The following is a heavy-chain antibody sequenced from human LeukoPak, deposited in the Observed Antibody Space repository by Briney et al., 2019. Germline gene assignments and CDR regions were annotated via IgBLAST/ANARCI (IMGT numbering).Heavy chain of an antibody. CDR1: GFTFSSYA. Sequence: PGGSLRLSCAASGFTFSSYAMHWVRQAPGKGLEWVAVISYDGSNKYYADSVKGRFTISRDNSKNTLYLQMNSLRAEDTAVYYCARACGGSCYGFAYWGQGTLVTVSS. CDR2: ISYDGSNK. V-gene: IGHV3-30-3*01. D-gene: IGHD2-15*01. J-gene: IGHJ4*02. CDR3: ARACGGSCYGFAY.